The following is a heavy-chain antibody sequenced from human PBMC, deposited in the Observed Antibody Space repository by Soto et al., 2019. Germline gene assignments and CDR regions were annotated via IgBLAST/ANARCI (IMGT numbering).Heavy chain of an antibody. Sequence: GGSLRLSCAASGFTFDDYAMHWVRQAPGKGLEWVSGISWNSGSIGYADSVKGRFTISRDNAKNSLYLQMNSLRAEDTALYYCAKDSSPYYGSGSYLVDYWGQGTLVTVSS. V-gene: IGHV3-9*01. J-gene: IGHJ4*02. CDR2: ISWNSGSI. CDR3: AKDSSPYYGSGSYLVDY. D-gene: IGHD3-10*01. CDR1: GFTFDDYA.